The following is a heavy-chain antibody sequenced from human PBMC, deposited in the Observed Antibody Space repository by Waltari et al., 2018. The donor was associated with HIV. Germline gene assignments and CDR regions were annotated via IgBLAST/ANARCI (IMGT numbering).Heavy chain of an antibody. Sequence: EVQLVQSGAEVKKPGESLKISCKSSGYSFTSYWIAWMRQMPGKGLEWMGVIYPDDSDIKYNPSFQGQITMSADKSISTAYLQWSSLKASDTAIYYCARQQGFSNYWYHYWGQGTLVTVSS. D-gene: IGHD2-8*02. V-gene: IGHV5-51*01. J-gene: IGHJ4*02. CDR2: IYPDDSDI. CDR3: ARQQGFSNYWYHY. CDR1: GYSFTSYW.